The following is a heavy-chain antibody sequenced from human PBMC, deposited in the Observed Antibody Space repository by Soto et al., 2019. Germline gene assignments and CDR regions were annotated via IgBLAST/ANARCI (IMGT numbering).Heavy chain of an antibody. J-gene: IGHJ5*02. CDR1: GASISSSSYY. V-gene: IGHV4-39*01. Sequence: QLQLQESGPGLVKPSETLSLTCTVSGASISSSSYYWGWIRQPPGQGLEWIGNIYYSGSTYYNPSLKSRVAISIDTSKNQFSLKVTSVTAADTAFYYCASLGLAIWGVYGGPPDAWGQGTLVTVSS. CDR2: IYYSGST. D-gene: IGHD2-21*01. CDR3: ASLGLAIWGVYGGPPDA.